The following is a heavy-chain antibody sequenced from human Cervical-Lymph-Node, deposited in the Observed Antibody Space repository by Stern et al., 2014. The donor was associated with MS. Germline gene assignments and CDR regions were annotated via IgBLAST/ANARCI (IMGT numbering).Heavy chain of an antibody. Sequence: VQLEESGAEVKKPGASVKVSCKASGDTFTGYYMHWVRQAPGQGLEWMGRINPNRGGTNYAQKFQGRVTMTRDTSISTAYMELSRLRSDDTAVYYCARQDTVTTFAFDYWGQGTLVTVSS. J-gene: IGHJ4*02. D-gene: IGHD4-17*01. CDR1: GDTFTGYY. CDR2: INPNRGGT. V-gene: IGHV1-2*06. CDR3: ARQDTVTTFAFDY.